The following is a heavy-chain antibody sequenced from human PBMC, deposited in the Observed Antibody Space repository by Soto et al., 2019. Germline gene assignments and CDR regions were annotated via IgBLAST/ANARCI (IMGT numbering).Heavy chain of an antibody. J-gene: IGHJ6*02. D-gene: IGHD5-18*01. CDR3: ARCPQPPDTADPYAVDV. CDR1: GGTFSRSG. CDR2: IVPSVDIT. Sequence: QVQLVQSGTEVKKPGASVKVSCKASGGTFSRSGFHWVRQAPGQGLEWMGMIVPSVDITNYAQKFQARVTISADQFTSTVYMELSSLRSEDTAVYYCARCPQPPDTADPYAVDVWGQGTRVIVSS. V-gene: IGHV1-69*09.